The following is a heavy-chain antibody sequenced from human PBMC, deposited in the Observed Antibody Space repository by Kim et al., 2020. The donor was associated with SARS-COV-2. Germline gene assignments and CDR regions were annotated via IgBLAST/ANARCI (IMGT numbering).Heavy chain of an antibody. CDR1: GLEIGYYG. J-gene: IGHJ4*02. CDR3: AQHYCGAGGYSYY. D-gene: IGHD3-10*01. CDR2: INWNGDSP. V-gene: IGHV3-20*04. Sequence: GGSLRLSCVASGLEIGYYGMTWVRRPPGKGLEWVAGINWNGDSPRYADSVKGRFTISRDNASNTLFLQMNNLRVEDTAFYYCAQHYCGAGGYSYYWCQG.